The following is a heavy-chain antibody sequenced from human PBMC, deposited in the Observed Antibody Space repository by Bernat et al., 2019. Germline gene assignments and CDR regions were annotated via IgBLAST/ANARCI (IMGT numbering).Heavy chain of an antibody. V-gene: IGHV1-18*01. D-gene: IGHD4-17*01. Sequence: QVQLVQSGAEVKKPGASVKVSCKAPGYTFTSYGISWVRQAPGQGLEWMGWISAYNGNTNYAQKLQGRVTMTTDTSTSTAYMELRSLRSDDTAVYYCARLVGGMTPVTTTYRYYGMDVWGQGTTVTVSS. CDR3: ARLVGGMTPVTTTYRYYGMDV. J-gene: IGHJ6*02. CDR1: GYTFTSYG. CDR2: ISAYNGNT.